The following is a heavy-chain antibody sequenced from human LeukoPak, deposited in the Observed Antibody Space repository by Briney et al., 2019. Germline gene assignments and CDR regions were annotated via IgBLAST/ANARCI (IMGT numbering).Heavy chain of an antibody. V-gene: IGHV3-23*01. D-gene: IGHD2/OR15-2a*01. Sequence: GGSLRLSCAASGFTFSSYAMSWVRQAPGKGLECISGFSGSGGSTYYADSVKGRFTISRDNSKNTLYLQMNSLRAEDTAVYYCARGPFSTYYFDYWGQGTLVTVSS. CDR2: FSGSGGST. J-gene: IGHJ4*02. CDR1: GFTFSSYA. CDR3: ARGPFSTYYFDY.